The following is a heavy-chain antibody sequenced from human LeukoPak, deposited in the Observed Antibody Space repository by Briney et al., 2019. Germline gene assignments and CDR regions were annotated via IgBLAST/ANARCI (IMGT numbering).Heavy chain of an antibody. J-gene: IGHJ6*03. CDR3: AREQQLVPPYYYYYMDV. V-gene: IGHV4-59*01. D-gene: IGHD6-13*01. Sequence: SETLSLTCTVSGGSISSYYWSWIRQPPGKGLEWIGYIYYSGSTNYNPSLKSRVTISVDTSKNQFALKLSSVTAADTAVYYYAREQQLVPPYYYYYMDVWGKGTTVTVSS. CDR1: GGSISSYY. CDR2: IYYSGST.